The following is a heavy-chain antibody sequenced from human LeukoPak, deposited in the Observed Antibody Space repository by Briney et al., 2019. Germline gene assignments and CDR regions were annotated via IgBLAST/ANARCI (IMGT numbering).Heavy chain of an antibody. CDR2: ISVYNGKT. V-gene: IGHV1-18*01. J-gene: IGHJ4*02. Sequence: ASEKVSCKASGYTFTSNGISWVRQAPGQGLEWMGWISVYNGKTNYAQKFQGRVTMTTDTPTSTAYMELRSLRSDDTAVYYCAREIAARSFDYWGQGTLVTVSS. CDR3: AREIAARSFDY. CDR1: GYTFTSNG. D-gene: IGHD6-6*01.